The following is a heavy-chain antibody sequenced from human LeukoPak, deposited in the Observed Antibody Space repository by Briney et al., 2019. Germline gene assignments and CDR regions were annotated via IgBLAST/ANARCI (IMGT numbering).Heavy chain of an antibody. CDR3: ARDIGYSSSWYVFY. CDR1: GYTFTGYY. J-gene: IGHJ4*02. CDR2: INPNSGGT. D-gene: IGHD6-13*01. Sequence: GSVKVSCKASGYTFTGYYMHWVRQAPGQGLEWMGWINPNSGGTNYAQKFQGRVTMTRDTSISTAYMELSRLRSDDTAVYYCARDIGYSSSWYVFYWGQGTLVTVSS. V-gene: IGHV1-2*02.